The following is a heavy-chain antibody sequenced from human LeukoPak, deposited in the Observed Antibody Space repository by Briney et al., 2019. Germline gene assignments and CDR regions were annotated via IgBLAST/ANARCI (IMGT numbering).Heavy chain of an antibody. CDR3: ASFSGVWGSYRYPFDY. CDR1: GFTFSSYS. J-gene: IGHJ4*02. V-gene: IGHV3-21*01. CDR2: ISSSSSYI. D-gene: IGHD3-16*02. Sequence: GRSLRLSCAASGFTFSSYSMNWVRQAPGKGLEWVSSISSSSSYIYYADSVKGRFTISRDNAKNSLYLQMNSLRAEDTAVYYCASFSGVWGSYRYPFDYWGQGTLVTVSS.